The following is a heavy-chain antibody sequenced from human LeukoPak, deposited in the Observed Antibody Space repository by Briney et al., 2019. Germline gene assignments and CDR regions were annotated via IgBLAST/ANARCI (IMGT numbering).Heavy chain of an antibody. J-gene: IGHJ4*02. Sequence: GGSLGLSCAASGFTFSAYWMHWVRQAPGKGLVWVSRINSDGSGTSYADSVKGRFTISRDNAKNTLYLQMNSLRAEDTAFYYCARDRDDSSAYYFDYWGQGTLVTVSS. CDR2: INSDGSGT. CDR3: ARDRDDSSAYYFDY. V-gene: IGHV3-74*01. CDR1: GFTFSAYW. D-gene: IGHD3-22*01.